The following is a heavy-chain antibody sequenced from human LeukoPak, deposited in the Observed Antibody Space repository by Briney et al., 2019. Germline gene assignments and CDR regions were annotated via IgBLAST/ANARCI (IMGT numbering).Heavy chain of an antibody. CDR2: IIPLFGTA. CDR1: GGTFSSYP. V-gene: IGHV1-69*05. J-gene: IGHJ5*02. Sequence: ASVKVSCKASGGTFSSYPISWVRQAPGQGLEWMGGIIPLFGTANYAQKLQGRVTMTTDTSTSTAYMELRSLRSDDTAVYYCARGDLYDSSGGDPWGQGTLVTVSS. CDR3: ARGDLYDSSGGDP. D-gene: IGHD3-22*01.